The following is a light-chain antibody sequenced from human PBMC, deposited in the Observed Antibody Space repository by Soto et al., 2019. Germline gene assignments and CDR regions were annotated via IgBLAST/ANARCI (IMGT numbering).Light chain of an antibody. CDR1: QSVSSN. Sequence: IVMTQSPATLTASAGGRATVSCSASQSVSSNLAWYQQKPGQAPRLLIYGASTRATGIPARFSGSGSGTEFTLTISSLQSEDFAVDYCQQYNNWPPWTFGQGTKVDIK. CDR3: QQYNNWPPWT. J-gene: IGKJ1*01. CDR2: GAS. V-gene: IGKV3-15*01.